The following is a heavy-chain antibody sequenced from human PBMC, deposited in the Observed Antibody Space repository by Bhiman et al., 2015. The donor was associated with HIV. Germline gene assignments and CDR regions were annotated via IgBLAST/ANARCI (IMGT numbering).Heavy chain of an antibody. CDR1: GFTFNSYW. CDR2: IKQDGSEK. V-gene: IGHV3-7*01. CDR3: ARVGGYCGGDCYLH. J-gene: IGHJ4*02. D-gene: IGHD2-21*02. Sequence: EVQLVESGGAWSRLGGPVRLSCAASGFTFNSYWMTWVRQAPGKGLEWVANIKQDGSEKYYVDSVKGRFTISRDNAKNSLYLQMNSLRAEDTAVYYCARVGGYCGGDCYLHWGQGTLVTVSS.